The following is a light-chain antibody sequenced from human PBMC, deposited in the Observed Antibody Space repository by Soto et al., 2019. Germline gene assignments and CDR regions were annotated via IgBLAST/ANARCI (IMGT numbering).Light chain of an antibody. Sequence: DIQMTQSPSSLSASVGDRVTITCRASQTISTYLNWYQQRPGKAPKVLIYAASSLQSGVPSRFSGSGAGTAFTLTIIGLQPEDFATDYCQQGSSAPLTFGGGTRVEI. V-gene: IGKV1-39*01. CDR2: AAS. J-gene: IGKJ4*01. CDR3: QQGSSAPLT. CDR1: QTISTY.